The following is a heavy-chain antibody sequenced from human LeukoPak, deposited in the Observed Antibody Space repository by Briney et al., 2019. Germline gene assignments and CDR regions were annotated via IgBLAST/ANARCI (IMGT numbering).Heavy chain of an antibody. CDR1: GYTFTNYG. J-gene: IGHJ1*01. Sequence: VKVSCKASGYTFTNYGISWVRQAPGQGLEWMGWISAYNGYTDYAQKFQFRVTMTTDTSTSTAYMELRSLRSDDTAVYYCARDKAVTTEVTQHFQHWGQGTLVTVSS. D-gene: IGHD4-23*01. V-gene: IGHV1-18*01. CDR3: ARDKAVTTEVTQHFQH. CDR2: ISAYNGYT.